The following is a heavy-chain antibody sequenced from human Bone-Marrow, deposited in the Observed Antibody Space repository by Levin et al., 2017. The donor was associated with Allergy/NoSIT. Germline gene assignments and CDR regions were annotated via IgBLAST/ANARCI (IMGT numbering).Heavy chain of an antibody. CDR2: IYYSGFT. D-gene: IGHD3-10*01. J-gene: IGHJ6*02. V-gene: IGHV4-30-4*08. CDR3: ARVFFGSGSHYDRGLDV. Sequence: SQTLSLTCTVSGASIRSEDDYWTWIRQSPGKGLEWIGNIYYSGFTYYNPSLKSRVTMSPDTSKNQFSLNLRSVTAADTAVYFCARVFFGSGSHYDRGLDVWGQGTTVTVSS. CDR1: GASIRSEDDY.